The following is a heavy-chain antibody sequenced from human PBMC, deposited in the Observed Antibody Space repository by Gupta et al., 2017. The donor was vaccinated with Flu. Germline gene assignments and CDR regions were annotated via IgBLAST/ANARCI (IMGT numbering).Heavy chain of an antibody. Sequence: EVQLLESGGGLVQPGGSLRLSCVASGFTFNFHAMTWVRQAPGKGLEWVSAISGSGGTTNYADSVKGRFNVSRDNSKKTLFLQMNSLRVEDTAVYYWARDRSNYDSSGYTDYYYGMDVWGQGTTVTVSS. V-gene: IGHV3-23*01. CDR2: ISGSGGTT. CDR1: GFTFNFHA. J-gene: IGHJ6*02. CDR3: ARDRSNYDSSGYTDYYYGMDV. D-gene: IGHD3-22*01.